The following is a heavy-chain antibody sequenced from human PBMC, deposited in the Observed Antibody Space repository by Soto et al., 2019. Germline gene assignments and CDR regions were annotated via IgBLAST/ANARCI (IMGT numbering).Heavy chain of an antibody. CDR3: ARHFVATGSFDY. J-gene: IGHJ4*02. D-gene: IGHD5-12*01. Sequence: KASETLSLTCTVSGGSISSSSYYWGWIRQPPGKGLEWIGSIYYSGSTYYNPSLKSRVTISVDTSKNQFSLKLSSVTAADTAVYYCARHFVATGSFDYWGQGTLVTVSS. CDR1: GGSISSSSYY. V-gene: IGHV4-39*01. CDR2: IYYSGST.